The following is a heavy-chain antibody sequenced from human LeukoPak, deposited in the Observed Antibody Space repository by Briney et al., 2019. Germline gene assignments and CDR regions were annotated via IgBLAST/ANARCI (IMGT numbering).Heavy chain of an antibody. V-gene: IGHV1-2*04. D-gene: IGHD3-9*01. CDR3: ARESRHFDGWGGTDV. CDR1: GYTFGAYF. J-gene: IGHJ6*04. CDR2: INPSRGDT. Sequence: ASVKVSCKASGYTFGAYFIHWVRQAPGQGLEWMGRINPSRGDTDYAEKFQGWVTMTRDTSIDTAYMDLSRLKSDDTAIYYCARESRHFDGWGGTDVWGKGTTVTVSS.